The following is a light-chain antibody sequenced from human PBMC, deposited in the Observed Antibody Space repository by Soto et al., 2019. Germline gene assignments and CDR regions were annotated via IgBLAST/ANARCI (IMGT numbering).Light chain of an antibody. CDR3: QQYKNWPLT. V-gene: IGKV3-15*01. J-gene: IGKJ4*01. Sequence: EIVMTQSPATLSVSPGERATLSCRASQSLSSNVAWYQQKPGQAPRLVIHGTSTRATGIPARFSGSGSGTEFTLTNSSLQSEDFAVYYCQQYKNWPLTFGGGTKVEIK. CDR2: GTS. CDR1: QSLSSN.